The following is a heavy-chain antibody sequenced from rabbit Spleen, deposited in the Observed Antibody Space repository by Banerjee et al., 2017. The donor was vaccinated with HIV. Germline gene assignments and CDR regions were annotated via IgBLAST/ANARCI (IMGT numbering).Heavy chain of an antibody. Sequence: QSLEESGGDLVKPGASLTLTCTASGFSFSFSNYLCWVRQPPGKGPEWIACIAAGVSGTTYYATWAKGRFTISNPSSTTVTLQMTSLTAADTATYFCARGSATMTMVITGYYFNLWGPGTLVTVS. V-gene: IGHV1S40*01. D-gene: IGHD2-1*01. CDR3: ARGSATMTMVITGYYFNL. CDR2: IAAGVSGTT. J-gene: IGHJ4*01. CDR1: GFSFSFSNY.